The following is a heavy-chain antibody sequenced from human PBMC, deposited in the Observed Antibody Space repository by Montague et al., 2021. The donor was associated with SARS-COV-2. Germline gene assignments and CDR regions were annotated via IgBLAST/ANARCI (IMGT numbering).Heavy chain of an antibody. J-gene: IGHJ2*01. D-gene: IGHD6-19*01. CDR3: AKRASSGWYLDWYFDL. V-gene: IGHV3-74*01. CDR2: INSDGSST. Sequence: SLRLSCAASGFTFSSYWIHWVRQAPGKGLVWVSRINSDGSSTSYADSVKGRFTISRDNAKNTLYLQMNSLRAEDTAVYYCAKRASSGWYLDWYFDLWGRGTLVTVSS. CDR1: GFTFSSYW.